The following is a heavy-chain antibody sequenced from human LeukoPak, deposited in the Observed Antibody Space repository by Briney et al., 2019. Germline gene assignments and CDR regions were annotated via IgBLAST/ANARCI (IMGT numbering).Heavy chain of an antibody. CDR1: GFSLRTSGMR. CDR3: ARGIAVAGNFDY. V-gene: IGHV2-70*04. J-gene: IGHJ4*02. Sequence: SGPTLVNPTPTLTLTCTFSGFSLRTSGMRVSWIRQPPGKALEWLARIDWDDDKFYSTSLKTRLTISKDTSKNQVVLTMTNMDPVDTATYYCARGIAVAGNFDYWGQGTLVTVSS. D-gene: IGHD6-19*01. CDR2: IDWDDDK.